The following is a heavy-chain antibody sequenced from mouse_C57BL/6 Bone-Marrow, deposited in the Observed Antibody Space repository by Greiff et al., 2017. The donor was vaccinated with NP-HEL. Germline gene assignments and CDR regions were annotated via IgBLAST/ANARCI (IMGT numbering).Heavy chain of an antibody. CDR2: ISGGGGNT. J-gene: IGHJ2*01. V-gene: IGHV5-9*01. Sequence: EVKLEESGGGLVKPGGSLKLSCAASGFTFSSYTMSWVRQTPEKRLEWVATISGGGGNTYYPDSVKGRFTISRDNATNTLYLPMSSLRSEDTALDYCARRGSTVGYYFDYWGQGTTLTVSS. D-gene: IGHD1-1*01. CDR1: GFTFSSYT. CDR3: ARRGSTVGYYFDY.